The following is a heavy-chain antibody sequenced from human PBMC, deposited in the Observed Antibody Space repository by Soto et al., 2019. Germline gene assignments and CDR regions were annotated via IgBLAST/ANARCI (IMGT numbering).Heavy chain of an antibody. Sequence: GGSLRLSCATSGFPFRDYYMSWIRQAPGKGLEWLSHISPKSTYRNYADAVKGRFTISRDNTKSLLFLQMNSLGVEDTAVYYCARGGGGGLFEHWGQGVLVTVSS. J-gene: IGHJ4*02. V-gene: IGHV3-11*06. CDR2: ISPKSTYR. CDR1: GFPFRDYY. CDR3: ARGGGGGLFEH. D-gene: IGHD2-21*01.